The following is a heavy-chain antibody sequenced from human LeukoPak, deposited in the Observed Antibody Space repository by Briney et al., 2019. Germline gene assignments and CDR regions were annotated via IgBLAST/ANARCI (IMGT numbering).Heavy chain of an antibody. J-gene: IGHJ4*02. CDR3: AKDSSSGSSAVNNFDY. CDR2: ISYDGSNK. CDR1: GFTFSSYA. Sequence: PGRSLRLSCAASGFTFSSYAMHWVRQAPGKGLEWVVVISYDGSNKYYADSVKGRFTISRDNSKNTLYLQMNSLRAEDTAVYYCAKDSSSGSSAVNNFDYWGQGTLVTVSS. V-gene: IGHV3-30*18. D-gene: IGHD1-26*01.